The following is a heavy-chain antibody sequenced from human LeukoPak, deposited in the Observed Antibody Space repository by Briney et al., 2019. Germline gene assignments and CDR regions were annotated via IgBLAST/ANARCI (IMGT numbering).Heavy chain of an antibody. Sequence: PGGSLRLSCAASGFTFDDYAMHWVRQAPGKGLEWVSGISWNSGSIAYADSVKGRFTISRDNAKNSLYLQMNSLRAEDMALYYCAPQLIVVVIIIHYVTRHNRRKLSEHYWGQGTLVTVSS. J-gene: IGHJ4*02. CDR2: ISWNSGSI. CDR3: APQLIVVVIIIHYVTRHNRRKLSEHY. CDR1: GFTFDDYA. V-gene: IGHV3-9*03. D-gene: IGHD3-22*01.